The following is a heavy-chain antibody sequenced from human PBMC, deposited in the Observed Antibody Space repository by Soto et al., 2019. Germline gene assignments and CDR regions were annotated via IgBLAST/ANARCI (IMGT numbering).Heavy chain of an antibody. CDR2: IRSEANGGTT. J-gene: IGHJ4*02. D-gene: IGHD3-22*01. Sequence: PGGSLRLSCTVSGFTFGSYAFSWARQAPWKGLEWVGVIRSEANGGTTDYAASVKGRITISRDDYKSIAYMEINSLQTEDTAVYYCTRYYYESSGYYVYGVQGALVNVSS. CDR3: TRYYYESSGYYVY. CDR1: GFTFGSYA. V-gene: IGHV3-49*04.